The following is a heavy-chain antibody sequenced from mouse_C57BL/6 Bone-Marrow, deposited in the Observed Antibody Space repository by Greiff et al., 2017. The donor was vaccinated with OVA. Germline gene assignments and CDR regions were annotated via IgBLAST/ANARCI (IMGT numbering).Heavy chain of an antibody. CDR3: ARYYGSSYYWYFDV. J-gene: IGHJ1*03. CDR1: GYTFTNYW. CDR2: IYPGGGYT. Sequence: VKVVESGAELVRPGTSVKMSCKASGYTFTNYWIGWAKQRPGHGLEWIGDIYPGGGYTNYNEKFKGKATLTADKSSSTAYMQFSSLTSEDSAIYYCARYYGSSYYWYFDVWGTGTTVTVSS. D-gene: IGHD1-1*01. V-gene: IGHV1-63*01.